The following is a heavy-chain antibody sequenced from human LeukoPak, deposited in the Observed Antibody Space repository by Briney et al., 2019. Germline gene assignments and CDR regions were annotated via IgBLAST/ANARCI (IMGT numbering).Heavy chain of an antibody. J-gene: IGHJ4*02. V-gene: IGHV3-53*01. D-gene: IGHD2/OR15-2a*01. Sequence: PGGSLRLSCAASGFTVSSNYMNWVRQAPGKGLEWVSVIYSSGSTYYADSVQGRFTFSRDDSKNTVHLQMNSLRAEDTAVYYCARDGCSTRGCSRFDYWGQGTRVTVSS. CDR1: GFTVSSNY. CDR2: IYSSGST. CDR3: ARDGCSTRGCSRFDY.